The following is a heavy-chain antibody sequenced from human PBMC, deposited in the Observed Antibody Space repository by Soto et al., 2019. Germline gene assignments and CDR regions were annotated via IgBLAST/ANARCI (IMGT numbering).Heavy chain of an antibody. CDR2: IRSSSGST. D-gene: IGHD5-12*01. CDR1: GFSFSNYA. CDR3: EKVVNERYSGKHSGY. V-gene: IGHV3-23*01. J-gene: IGHJ4*02. Sequence: EVQLLESGGGLVQPGGSLRLSCAASGFSFSNYAMNWVRQAPGKGLEWVSTIRSSSGSTYYADSAKGRFTIARDKSKNFLYLQMNSLRGDDTAVYFCEKVVNERYSGKHSGYWGQGTLVTISS.